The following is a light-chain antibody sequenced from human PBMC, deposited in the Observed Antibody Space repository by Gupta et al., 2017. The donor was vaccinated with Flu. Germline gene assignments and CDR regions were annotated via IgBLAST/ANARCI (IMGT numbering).Light chain of an antibody. J-gene: IGLJ1*01. CDR1: TGDIGYYDY. V-gene: IGLV2-14*01. CDR2: EFS. Sequence: QSALTQPASVSGSPGQSITVSCTGTTGDIGYYDYVPWYQQLPHKAPKLIIYEFSHRPSGISNRFSGSKSGTTAFLMSSGLQPEDEWDYYCASYTSGSTEVFGNGTTVSVL. CDR3: ASYTSGSTEV.